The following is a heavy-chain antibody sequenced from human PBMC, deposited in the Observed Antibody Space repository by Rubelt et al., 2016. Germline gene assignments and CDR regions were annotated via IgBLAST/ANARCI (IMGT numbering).Heavy chain of an antibody. CDR1: GYTFTSYY. Sequence: QVQLVQSGAEVKKPGASVKVSCKASGYTFTSYYMHWVRQAPGQGLEWMGIINPSGGSTGYAQKFQGRITMTRDTSTSTVYMELSSLRSEDTAVYYCAGDLVGVVITTHDAFDIWGQGTMVTVSS. V-gene: IGHV1-46*01. J-gene: IGHJ3*02. CDR2: INPSGGST. CDR3: AGDLVGVVITTHDAFDI. D-gene: IGHD3-22*01.